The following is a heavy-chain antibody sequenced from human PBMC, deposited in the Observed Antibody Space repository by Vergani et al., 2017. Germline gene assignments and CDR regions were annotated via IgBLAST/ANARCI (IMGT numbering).Heavy chain of an antibody. Sequence: QVQLVQSGAEVKKPGSSVKVSCKASGGTFSSYAISWVRQAPGQGLSWMGGIIPIFGKANYAQKFQGRVTITADESTSTAYMELSSLRSEDTAVYYCARGDPYDILTGYYKGYYYGMDVWGQGTTVTVSS. V-gene: IGHV1-69*12. D-gene: IGHD3-9*01. CDR3: ARGDPYDILTGYYKGYYYGMDV. CDR1: GGTFSSYA. J-gene: IGHJ6*02. CDR2: IIPIFGKA.